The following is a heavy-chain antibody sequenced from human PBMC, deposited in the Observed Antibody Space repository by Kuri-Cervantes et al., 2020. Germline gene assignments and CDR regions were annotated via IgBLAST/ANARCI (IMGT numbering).Heavy chain of an antibody. V-gene: IGHV3-21*04. CDR3: AKNYCGGDCYQADVAFDI. CDR1: GFTFSSYS. J-gene: IGHJ3*02. CDR2: ISSSSSYI. Sequence: GGSLRLSCAASGFTFSSYSMNWVRQAPGKGLEWVSSISSSSSYIYYAGSVKGRFTISRDNAKNSLYLQMNSLRAEDTAVYYCAKNYCGGDCYQADVAFDIWGQGTMVTVSS. D-gene: IGHD2-21*02.